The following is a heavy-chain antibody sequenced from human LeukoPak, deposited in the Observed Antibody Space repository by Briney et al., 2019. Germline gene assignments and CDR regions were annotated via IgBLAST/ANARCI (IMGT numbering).Heavy chain of an antibody. D-gene: IGHD3-10*01. CDR1: GGSISGYY. CDR3: ARIGTYAAA. Sequence: PSGTLSLTCTVSGGSISGYYWSWIRQPPGKGLEWIGYVSYSGSTNYNPSLKSRVTISVDTSKNQFSLKLSSVTAADTAVYYCARIGTYAAAWGQGTLVTVSS. V-gene: IGHV4-59*08. CDR2: VSYSGST. J-gene: IGHJ5*02.